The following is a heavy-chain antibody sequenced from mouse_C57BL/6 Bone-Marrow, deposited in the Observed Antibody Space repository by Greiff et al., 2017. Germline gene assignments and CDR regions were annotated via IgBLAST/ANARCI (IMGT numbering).Heavy chain of an antibody. Sequence: EVKLVESGGGLVQSGRSLRLSCATSGFTFSDFYMEWVRQAPGKGLEWIAASRNKANDYTTEYSASVKGRFIVSRDTSQSILYHQMNALRAEDTAIYYCARGSSYGRYFDVWGTGTTVTVSS. D-gene: IGHD1-1*01. CDR2: SRNKANDYTT. V-gene: IGHV7-1*01. J-gene: IGHJ1*03. CDR1: GFTFSDFY. CDR3: ARGSSYGRYFDV.